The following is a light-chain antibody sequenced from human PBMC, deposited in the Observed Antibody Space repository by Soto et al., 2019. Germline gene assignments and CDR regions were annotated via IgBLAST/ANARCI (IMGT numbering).Light chain of an antibody. V-gene: IGKV3-15*01. CDR1: QSGSSN. CDR3: QQYNNWPPVT. CDR2: GAS. J-gene: IGKJ5*01. Sequence: EIVMTQSPATLSVSPGERATLSCRASQSGSSNLAWYQQKFGQAPRLLIYGASTGVAGIPARFSASGSGTEFTLTISSLQSEDLAVYYCQQYNNWPPVTFGQGTRLEIK.